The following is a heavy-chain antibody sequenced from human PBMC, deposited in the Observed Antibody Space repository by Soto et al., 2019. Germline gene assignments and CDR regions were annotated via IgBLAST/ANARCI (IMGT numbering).Heavy chain of an antibody. D-gene: IGHD1-26*01. J-gene: IGHJ4*02. CDR1: GFAFSKYD. V-gene: IGHV3-30*03. CDR3: GREGKTTLGADSSSGHIDS. Sequence: QVKLMESGGRVVQPGGCLRLSCAASGFAFSKYDMHWVRQVPGKGLEWVAGISYDGTKQNYGDFLKGRFTIYRDYFKNTRVLEANSLTREDTSFYYCGREGKTTLGADSSSGHIDSWCQGTLLAVCS. CDR2: ISYDGTKQ.